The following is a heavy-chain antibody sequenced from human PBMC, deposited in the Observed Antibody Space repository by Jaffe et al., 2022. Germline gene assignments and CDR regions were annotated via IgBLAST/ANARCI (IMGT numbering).Heavy chain of an antibody. CDR2: INAGNGNT. CDR3: ARDRGYSYGSFTSYYYYYMDV. V-gene: IGHV1-3*01. Sequence: QVQLVQSGAEVKKPGASVKVSCKASGYTFTSYAMHWVRQAPGQRLEWMGWINAGNGNTKYSQKFQGRVTITRDTSASTAYMELSSLRSEDTAVYYCARDRGYSYGSFTSYYYYYMDVWGKGTTVTVSS. J-gene: IGHJ6*03. CDR1: GYTFTSYA. D-gene: IGHD5-18*01.